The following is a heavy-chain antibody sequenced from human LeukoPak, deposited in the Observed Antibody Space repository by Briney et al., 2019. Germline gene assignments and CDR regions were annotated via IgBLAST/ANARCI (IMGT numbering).Heavy chain of an antibody. D-gene: IGHD2-15*01. CDR1: GGSISSGGYY. V-gene: IGHV4-31*03. Sequence: MTSETLSLTCTVSGGSISSGGYYWSWIRQHPGKGLEWIGFIYGSGSTYYKSSPKSRVTISVDTSKNQFSLKLTSVTAADTAVYYCARWGFTRYCSGGSCYGGDYWGQGTLVTVSS. CDR3: ARWGFTRYCSGGSCYGGDY. J-gene: IGHJ4*02. CDR2: IYGSGST.